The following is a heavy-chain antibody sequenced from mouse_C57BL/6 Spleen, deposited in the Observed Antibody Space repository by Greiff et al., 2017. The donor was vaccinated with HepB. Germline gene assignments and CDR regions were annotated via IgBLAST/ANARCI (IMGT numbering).Heavy chain of an antibody. CDR3: TGTNYGNDYFDY. J-gene: IGHJ2*01. D-gene: IGHD2-1*01. CDR2: IYPGNSDT. Sequence: VQLQQSGTVLARPGASVKMSCKTSGYTFTSYWMHWVKQRPGQGLEWIGAIYPGNSDTSYNQKFKGKAKLTAVTSASTAYMELSSLTNEDSAVYYCTGTNYGNDYFDYWGQGTTLTVSS. CDR1: GYTFTSYW. V-gene: IGHV1-5*01.